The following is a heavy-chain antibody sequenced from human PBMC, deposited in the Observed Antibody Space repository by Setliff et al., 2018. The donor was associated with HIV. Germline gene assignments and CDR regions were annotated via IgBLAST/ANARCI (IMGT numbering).Heavy chain of an antibody. J-gene: IGHJ6*02. D-gene: IGHD2-21*01. Sequence: SETLSLTCAVYGGSFSNYYWSWIRQIPGKGLEWIGEVVEEGHTNYNPSLKSRVTISVDTSKKQFSLKVASVTAADTGVYLCARGRDCGDNSCLLRLYYHYGMDAWGPGTAVTVSS. CDR3: ARGRDCGDNSCLLRLYYHYGMDA. V-gene: IGHV4-34*01. CDR2: VVEEGHT. CDR1: GGSFSNYY.